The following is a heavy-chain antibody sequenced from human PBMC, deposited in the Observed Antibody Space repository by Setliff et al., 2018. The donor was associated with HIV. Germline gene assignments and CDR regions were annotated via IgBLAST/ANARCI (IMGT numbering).Heavy chain of an antibody. CDR3: ARASGAYSNSFYFDY. J-gene: IGHJ4*02. Sequence: SGPTLVNPTQTLTLTCTFSGFSLSIRGMCVSWIRQPPGKALEWLARIDWDDDKYCSTSLKTRLTISKDTSKNQVVLTMTNMGPVDAATYYCARASGAYSNSFYFDYWGQGALVTVSS. CDR1: GFSLSIRGMC. CDR2: IDWDDDK. D-gene: IGHD6-6*01. V-gene: IGHV2-70*11.